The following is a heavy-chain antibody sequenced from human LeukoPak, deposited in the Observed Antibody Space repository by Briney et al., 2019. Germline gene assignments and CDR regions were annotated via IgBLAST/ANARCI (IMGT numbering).Heavy chain of an antibody. CDR1: GGSISSYY. D-gene: IGHD3-10*01. CDR3: ARDTWEGSGSYWAD. CDR2: IYSSGIT. Sequence: SETLSLTCSVSGGSISSYYWSWIRRPAGKGLEWIGRIYSSGITNYSPSLKSRVTMSVDTSKNQFSLKVTSVTAADTAVYYCARDTWEGSGSYWADWGQGTLVTVSS. V-gene: IGHV4-4*07. J-gene: IGHJ4*02.